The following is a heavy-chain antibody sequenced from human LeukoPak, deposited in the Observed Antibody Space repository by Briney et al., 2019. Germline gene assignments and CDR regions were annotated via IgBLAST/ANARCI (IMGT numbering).Heavy chain of an antibody. CDR1: GYSISSGYY. D-gene: IGHD6-19*01. CDR2: IYHSGST. V-gene: IGHV4-38-2*02. Sequence: SETLSLTCTVSGYSISSGYYWGWIRPPPGKGLEWIGSIYHSGSTYYNPSLKSRVTISVDTSKNQFSLKLSSVTAADTAVYYCARRPYSSEGYDPWGQGTLVTVSS. CDR3: ARRPYSSEGYDP. J-gene: IGHJ5*02.